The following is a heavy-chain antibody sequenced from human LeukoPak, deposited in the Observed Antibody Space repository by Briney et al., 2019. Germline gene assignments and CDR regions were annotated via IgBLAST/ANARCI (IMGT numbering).Heavy chain of an antibody. J-gene: IGHJ5*02. CDR3: ARQEDCSGGSCYSFIWFDP. Sequence: SVKVSCKASGGTFSSYAISWVRQAPGQGLEWMGRIIPIFGIANYAQKFQDRVTITADKSTSTAYMELSSLRSEDTAVYYCARQEDCSGGSCYSFIWFDPWGQGTLVTVSS. D-gene: IGHD2-15*01. CDR2: IIPIFGIA. V-gene: IGHV1-69*04. CDR1: GGTFSSYA.